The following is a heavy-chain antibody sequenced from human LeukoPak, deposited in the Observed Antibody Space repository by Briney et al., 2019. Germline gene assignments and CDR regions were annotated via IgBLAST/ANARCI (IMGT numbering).Heavy chain of an antibody. Sequence: GGSLRLSCAASGFTFSGYWMHWVRQAPGKGLVWVSRINSDGSSTSYADSVKGRFTISRDNAKNTLYLQMNSLRAEDTAVYYCARDGIVGAFDYWGQGTPVTVSS. V-gene: IGHV3-74*01. CDR2: INSDGSST. J-gene: IGHJ4*02. CDR1: GFTFSGYW. CDR3: ARDGIVGAFDY. D-gene: IGHD1-26*01.